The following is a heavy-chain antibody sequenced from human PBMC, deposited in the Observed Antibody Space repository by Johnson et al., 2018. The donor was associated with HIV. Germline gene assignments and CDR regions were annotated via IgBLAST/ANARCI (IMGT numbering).Heavy chain of an antibody. J-gene: IGHJ3*02. CDR3: AKVVSLDARITMKVVAEPVQGVFDI. CDR2: ISGSGGRT. CDR1: GFTVSSNY. D-gene: IGHD3-22*01. V-gene: IGHV3-23*04. Sequence: MLLVESGGGLVQPGGSLRLSCAASGFTVSSNYMSWVRQAPGKGLEWVSTISGSGGRTYYADSVKGRFTISRDNSKNTLFLQMNSLRAEDTAVYYCAKVVSLDARITMKVVAEPVQGVFDIWGQGTMVTVSS.